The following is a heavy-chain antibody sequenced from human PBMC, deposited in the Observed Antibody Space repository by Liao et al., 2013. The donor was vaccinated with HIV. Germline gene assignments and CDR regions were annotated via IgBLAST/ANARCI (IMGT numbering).Heavy chain of an antibody. D-gene: IGHD3-3*01. Sequence: QVQLQQWGAGLLKPSETLSLTCAVYGGSFSGYYWSWIRQPPGKGLEWIGEINHSGSTNYNPSLKSRVTISVDTSKNQFSLKLSSVTAADTAVYYCARGFTIFGVLVGYYYYMDVWGKGTTGHRLL. CDR2: INHSGST. V-gene: IGHV4-34*01. J-gene: IGHJ6*03. CDR1: GGSFSGYY. CDR3: ARGFTIFGVLVGYYYYMDV.